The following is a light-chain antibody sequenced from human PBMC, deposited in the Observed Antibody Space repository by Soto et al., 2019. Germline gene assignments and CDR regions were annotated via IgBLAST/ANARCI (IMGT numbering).Light chain of an antibody. CDR2: GAS. CDR3: QQYGSSPIT. J-gene: IGKJ5*01. V-gene: IGKV3-20*01. CDR1: QSVSSSY. Sequence: EIVLTQSPGTLSLSPGERATLSSRASQSVSSSYLAWYQQKPGQAPRLLIYGASSRATGIPDRFSGSGSGTDFTLTISRLEPEDFAVYYCQQYGSSPITFGQGTRRRLN.